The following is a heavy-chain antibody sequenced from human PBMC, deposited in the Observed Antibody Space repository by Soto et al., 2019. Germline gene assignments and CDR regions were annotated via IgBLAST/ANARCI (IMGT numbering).Heavy chain of an antibody. J-gene: IGHJ6*02. V-gene: IGHV4-39*07. Sequence: SETLSLTCSVSGGSISSSGYYCTWIRQRPGKGLEWIGEINHSGGTNYNPSLKSRVTISVDTSKNQFSLKLSSVTAADTAVYYCARGFPYYYGMDVWGQGTTVTVSS. CDR1: GGSISSSGYY. CDR2: INHSGGT. CDR3: ARGFPYYYGMDV.